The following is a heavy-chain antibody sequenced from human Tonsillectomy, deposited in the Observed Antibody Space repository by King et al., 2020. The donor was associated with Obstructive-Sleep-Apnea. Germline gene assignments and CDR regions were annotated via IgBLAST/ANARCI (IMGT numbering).Heavy chain of an antibody. V-gene: IGHV1-46*01. D-gene: IGHD2-2*01. J-gene: IGHJ6*02. CDR3: ARREGYCSRTSCYDYLYCMDV. CDR2: INPSGGST. CDR1: GYTFTSYY. Sequence: QLVQSGAEVKKPGASVKVSCKASGYTFTSYYMHWVRQAPGQGLEWMGIINPSGGSTSYAQKFQGRVTMTRDTSTSTAYKELSSLRSEDTAVYYCARREGYCSRTSCYDYLYCMDVWGQGTTVTVSS.